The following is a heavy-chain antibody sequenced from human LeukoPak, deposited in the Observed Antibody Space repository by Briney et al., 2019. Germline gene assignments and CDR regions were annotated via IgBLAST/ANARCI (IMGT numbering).Heavy chain of an antibody. CDR2: IYSGGST. CDR1: GFTVSSNY. Sequence: GGSLRLSCAASGFTVSSNYMSWVRQAPGKGLEWVSVIYSGGSTYYADSVKGRFTISRDNAKNSLYLQMNSLRAEDTAVYYCASVQVESSWYFDYWGQGTLVTVSS. J-gene: IGHJ4*02. D-gene: IGHD1-1*01. V-gene: IGHV3-53*01. CDR3: ASVQVESSWYFDY.